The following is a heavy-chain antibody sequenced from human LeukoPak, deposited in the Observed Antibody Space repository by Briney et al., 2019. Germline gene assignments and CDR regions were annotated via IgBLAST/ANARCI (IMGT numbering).Heavy chain of an antibody. CDR1: GFTFSSHA. CDR3: AKGGDYDSGGYYFDYFDY. Sequence: PGGSLRLSCAASGFTFSSHAMSWVRQAPGKGLEWVSAISGSGGSTYYADSVKGRFTISRDNLKNTLYLQMNSLRAEDTAVYYCAKGGDYDSGGYYFDYFDYWGQGTLVTVSS. J-gene: IGHJ4*02. V-gene: IGHV3-23*01. CDR2: ISGSGGST. D-gene: IGHD3-22*01.